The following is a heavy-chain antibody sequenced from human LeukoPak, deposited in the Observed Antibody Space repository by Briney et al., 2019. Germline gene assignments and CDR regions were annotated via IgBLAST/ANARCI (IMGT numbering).Heavy chain of an antibody. CDR3: ARDGGLGYCSSTSCHHDAFDI. D-gene: IGHD2-2*01. Sequence: PGGSLRLSCAVSGITFRSYAMSWVRQAPGMGLEWVSSISYSGGTTYNADSVKGRFTISRDNSKNTLYLQMNSLRAEDTAVYYCARDGGLGYCSSTSCHHDAFDIWGQGTMVTVSS. J-gene: IGHJ3*02. V-gene: IGHV3-23*01. CDR1: GITFRSYA. CDR2: ISYSGGTT.